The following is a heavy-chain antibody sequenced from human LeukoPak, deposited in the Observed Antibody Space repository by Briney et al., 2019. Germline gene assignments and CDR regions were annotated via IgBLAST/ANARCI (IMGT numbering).Heavy chain of an antibody. CDR3: ARDGVVAINWFDP. CDR1: GYSISSGYY. Sequence: SETLSLTCTVSGYSISSGYYWGWIRQPPGKGLEWIGSIYHSGSTYYNPSLKSQVTISVDTSKNQFSLKLSSVTAADTAVYYCARDGVVAINWFDPWGQGTLVTVSS. J-gene: IGHJ5*02. V-gene: IGHV4-38-2*02. D-gene: IGHD3-22*01. CDR2: IYHSGST.